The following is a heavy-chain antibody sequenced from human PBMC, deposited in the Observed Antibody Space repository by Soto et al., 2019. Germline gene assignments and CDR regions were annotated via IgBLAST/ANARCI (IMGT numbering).Heavy chain of an antibody. CDR1: GYTLTELS. D-gene: IGHD3-16*01. CDR2: FDPEDGET. V-gene: IGHV1-24*01. CDR3: ATFWGLGGGLGGGSDY. J-gene: IGHJ4*02. Sequence: ASVKVSCKVSGYTLTELSMHWVRQAPGKGLEWMGGFDPEDGETIYAQKFQGRVTMTEDTSTDTAYMELSSLRSEDTAVYYCATFWGLGGGLGGGSDYWGQGTLVTVS.